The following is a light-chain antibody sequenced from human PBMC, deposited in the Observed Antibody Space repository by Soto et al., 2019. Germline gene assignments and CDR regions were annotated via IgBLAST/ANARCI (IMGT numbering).Light chain of an antibody. Sequence: DIQMTQSPASLSASVGDRVTISCQASQDISRYLNWYQHKPGRAPQLLINDVSSLETGVPSTFSATGSGTEFTLTINGLQPEDLATYYCQQYDIPPSTFGGGTKVAIK. CDR3: QQYDIPPST. CDR2: DVS. CDR1: QDISRY. V-gene: IGKV1-33*01. J-gene: IGKJ4*01.